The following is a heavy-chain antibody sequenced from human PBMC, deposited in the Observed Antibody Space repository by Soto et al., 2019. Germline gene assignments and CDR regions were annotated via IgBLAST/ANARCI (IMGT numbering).Heavy chain of an antibody. D-gene: IGHD3-10*01. V-gene: IGHV4-34*01. J-gene: IGHJ6*02. CDR2: INHSGST. Sequence: SETLSLTCAVYGGSFSGYYWSWIRQPPGKGLEWIGEINHSGSTNYNPSLKSRVTISVDTSKNQFSLKLSSVTAADTAVYYCARGAGSGSYYNYYYYYGMDVWGQGTTVTVPS. CDR1: GGSFSGYY. CDR3: ARGAGSGSYYNYYYYYGMDV.